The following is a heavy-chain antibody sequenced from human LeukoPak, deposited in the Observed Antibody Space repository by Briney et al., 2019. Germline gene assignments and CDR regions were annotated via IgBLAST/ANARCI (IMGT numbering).Heavy chain of an antibody. CDR3: ARDRKYCSSTSCYKGWFDP. CDR1: GYTFTGYY. V-gene: IGHV1-2*02. CDR2: INPNSGGT. D-gene: IGHD2-2*02. Sequence: ASVKVSCKASGYTFTGYYMHWVRQAPGQGLEWMGWINPNSGGTNYAQKLQGRVTMTTDTSTSTAYMELRSLRSDDTAVYYCARDRKYCSSTSCYKGWFDPWGQGTLVTVSS. J-gene: IGHJ5*02.